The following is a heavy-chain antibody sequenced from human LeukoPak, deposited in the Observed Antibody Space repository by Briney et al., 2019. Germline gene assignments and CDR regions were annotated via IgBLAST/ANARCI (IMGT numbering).Heavy chain of an antibody. D-gene: IGHD6-19*01. V-gene: IGHV3-74*01. Sequence: GGSLRLSCAASGFTFSSYWMHWVRQAPGKGLVWVSRINSDGSSTSYADSVKGRFTISRDNAKNTLYLQMNSLRAEDTALYYCARSLQEQWLAYYYYYGMDVWGQGTTVTVSS. CDR3: ARSLQEQWLAYYYYYGMDV. J-gene: IGHJ6*02. CDR2: INSDGSST. CDR1: GFTFSSYW.